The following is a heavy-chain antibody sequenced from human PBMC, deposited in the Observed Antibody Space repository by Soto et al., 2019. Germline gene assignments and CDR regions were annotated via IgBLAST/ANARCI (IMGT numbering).Heavy chain of an antibody. J-gene: IGHJ6*02. CDR2: ISYDGITK. D-gene: IGHD2-2*03. Sequence: VQLVESGGGVVQPGRSLRLSCAASGFTFSSYGMNWVRQAPGKGLEWVALISYDGITKYYADSVEGRFTISRDNAKNTQYLQMNSLRPEDTAVYYCAKGLDIVLVPGTIGPYYYYGVDVWGQGTTVTVSS. CDR3: AKGLDIVLVPGTIGPYYYYGVDV. CDR1: GFTFSSYG. V-gene: IGHV3-30*18.